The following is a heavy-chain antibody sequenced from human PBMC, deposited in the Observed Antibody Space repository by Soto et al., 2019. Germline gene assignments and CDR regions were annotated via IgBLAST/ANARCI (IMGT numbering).Heavy chain of an antibody. D-gene: IGHD3-22*01. J-gene: IGHJ3*02. CDR2: INPSGGST. V-gene: IGHV1-46*01. CDR1: GYTFTSYY. CDR3: AREKDLNYYDSSGSPDAFDI. Sequence: ASVKVSCKASGYTFTSYYMHWVRQAPGQGLEWMGIINPSGGSTSYAQKFQGRVTMTRDTSTSTVYMELSSLRSEDTAVYYCAREKDLNYYDSSGSPDAFDICGQGTMVTVSS.